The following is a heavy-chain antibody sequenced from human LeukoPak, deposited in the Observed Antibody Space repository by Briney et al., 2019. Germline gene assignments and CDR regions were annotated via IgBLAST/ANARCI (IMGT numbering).Heavy chain of an antibody. CDR2: FYSGGST. Sequence: GGSLRLSCAASGFTVSSNYMSWVRQAPGKGLEWVSGFYSGGSTSYADSVKGRFTISRDNAKNSLYLQMNSLRAEDTAVYYCARGFQGYFDYWGQGTLVTVSS. CDR3: ARGFQGYFDY. V-gene: IGHV3-53*01. J-gene: IGHJ4*02. CDR1: GFTVSSNY.